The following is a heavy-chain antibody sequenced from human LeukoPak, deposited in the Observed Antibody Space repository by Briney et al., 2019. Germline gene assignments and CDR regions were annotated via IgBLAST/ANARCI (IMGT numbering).Heavy chain of an antibody. V-gene: IGHV3-23*01. J-gene: IGHJ4*02. D-gene: IGHD3-10*01. CDR1: GFTFSSDS. CDR2: MSADSATT. CDR3: ARKSASGNYPLDY. Sequence: PGGSLRLSCAASGFTFSSDSMNWVRQAPGKGLEWVSVMSADSATTFYADSVKGRFTISRDNAKNTVFLQMSSLRAEDTALYYCARKSASGNYPLDYWGQGTLVTVSS.